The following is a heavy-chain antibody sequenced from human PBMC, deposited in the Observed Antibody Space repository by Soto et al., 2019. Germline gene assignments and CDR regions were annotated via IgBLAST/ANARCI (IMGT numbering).Heavy chain of an antibody. J-gene: IGHJ6*02. CDR1: GGSISSGDYY. CDR3: ARSGGYSYGFPYYYYGMDV. Sequence: SETLSLTCTVSGGSISSGDYYWSWIRQPPGKGLEWIGYIYYSGSTNYNPSLKSRVTISVDTSKNQFSLKLSSVTAADTAVYYCARSGGYSYGFPYYYYGMDVWGQGTTVTVSS. V-gene: IGHV4-61*08. D-gene: IGHD5-18*01. CDR2: IYYSGST.